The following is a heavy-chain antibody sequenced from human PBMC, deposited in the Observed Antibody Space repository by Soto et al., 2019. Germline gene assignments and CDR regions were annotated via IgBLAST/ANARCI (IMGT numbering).Heavy chain of an antibody. V-gene: IGHV3-53*02. CDR1: GFTVNSNH. Sequence: EVQLEETGGGLVQPGGSLRLSCAASGFTVNSNHMSWVRQAPGKGLEWVSLIYSAGRTHYADSVKGRFTVSSDNSENRLFLQMNTLRVGDTAVYYCARDYLGSGGPRIGFDVWGLGTMVTVSS. D-gene: IGHD6-19*01. CDR3: ARDYLGSGGPRIGFDV. CDR2: IYSAGRT. J-gene: IGHJ3*01.